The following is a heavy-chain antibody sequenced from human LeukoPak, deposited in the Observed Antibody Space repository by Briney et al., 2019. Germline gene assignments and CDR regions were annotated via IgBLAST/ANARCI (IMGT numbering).Heavy chain of an antibody. Sequence: ASVKVSCKASGYTFTRYYMHWVRQAPGQGLEWMGWINPNSGGTNYAQKFQGRVTMTRDTSISTAYMELSRLRSDDTAVYYCARPLWFGESDFDYWGQGTLVTVSS. CDR2: INPNSGGT. J-gene: IGHJ4*02. CDR3: ARPLWFGESDFDY. CDR1: GYTFTRYY. V-gene: IGHV1-2*02. D-gene: IGHD3-10*01.